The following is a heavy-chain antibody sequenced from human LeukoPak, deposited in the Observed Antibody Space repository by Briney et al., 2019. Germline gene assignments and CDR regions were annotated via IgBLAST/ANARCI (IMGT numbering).Heavy chain of an antibody. CDR1: GFRFSNFY. D-gene: IGHD3-22*01. CDR2: ISSSSTYT. CDR3: ARESDSSGYYDY. Sequence: PGGSLRLSCAASGFRFSNFYMSWIPQAPGKGLEWVSYISSSSTYTNSADSVRGRFTISRDNAKNSLYLQMNSLRVEDTAVYYCARESDSSGYYDYWGQGTLVTVSS. V-gene: IGHV3-11*06. J-gene: IGHJ4*02.